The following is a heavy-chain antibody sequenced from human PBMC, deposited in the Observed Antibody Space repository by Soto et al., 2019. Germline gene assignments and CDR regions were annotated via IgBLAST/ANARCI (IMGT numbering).Heavy chain of an antibody. CDR1: GFTFSSYA. D-gene: IGHD4-17*01. CDR2: ISYDGNNK. V-gene: IGHV3-30-3*01. J-gene: IGHJ4*02. Sequence: QVQLVESGGGVVQPGRSLRLSCAASGFTFSSYAMHWVRQAPGKGLEWVAVISYDGNNKYYADSVKGRFTISRDNSKNTLYLQMNSLRAEDTAVYNCARLGPPDYGDYSDYWGQGTLVTVPS. CDR3: ARLGPPDYGDYSDY.